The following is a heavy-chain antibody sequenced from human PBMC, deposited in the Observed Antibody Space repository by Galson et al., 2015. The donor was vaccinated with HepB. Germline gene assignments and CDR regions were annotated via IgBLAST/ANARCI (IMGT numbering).Heavy chain of an antibody. J-gene: IGHJ4*02. CDR1: GFTFRRYG. Sequence: SLRLSCAASGFTFRRYGMHWVRLAPGKGLEWVAFISSGGGRKDYADSVGGRFSISRDESRDILYLQMNSLRVDDAARYYCARDGSHYDVDYWGQGTLVTVFS. CDR3: ARDGSHYDVDY. V-gene: IGHV3-33*08. D-gene: IGHD1-26*01. CDR2: ISSGGGRK.